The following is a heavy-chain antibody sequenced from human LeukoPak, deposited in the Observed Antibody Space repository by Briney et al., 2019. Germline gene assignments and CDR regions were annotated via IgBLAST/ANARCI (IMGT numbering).Heavy chain of an antibody. CDR3: ARDLRRWLQLLDY. J-gene: IGHJ4*02. D-gene: IGHD5-24*01. Sequence: ASVKVSCTASGYTFTHYYIHWVRQAPGQGLEWMGIINPSGGSTSYAQKFQGRVTMTRDTSTSTVYMDLSSLRSEDTAVYYCARDLRRWLQLLDYWGQGTLVTVSS. CDR2: INPSGGST. V-gene: IGHV1-46*01. CDR1: GYTFTHYY.